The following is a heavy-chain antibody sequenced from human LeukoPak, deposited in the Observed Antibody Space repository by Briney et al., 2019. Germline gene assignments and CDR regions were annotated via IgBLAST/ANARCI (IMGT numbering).Heavy chain of an antibody. CDR1: GGTFSSYA. V-gene: IGHV1-69*04. J-gene: IGHJ6*02. Sequence: GASVKVSCKASGGTFSSYAISWVRQAPGQGLEWMGRIIPILGIASYAQKFQGRVTITADKSTSTAYMELSSLRSEDTAVYYCARVIAAAGILYYYGMDVWGQGTTVTVSS. CDR2: IIPILGIA. CDR3: ARVIAAAGILYYYGMDV. D-gene: IGHD6-13*01.